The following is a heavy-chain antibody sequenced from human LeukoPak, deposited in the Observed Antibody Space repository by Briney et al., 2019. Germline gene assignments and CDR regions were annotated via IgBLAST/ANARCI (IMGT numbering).Heavy chain of an antibody. CDR3: AREATRLREIDY. Sequence: SETLSLTCTVSGYSISSGYYWGWIRQPPGKGLEWIGSIYHSGSTYYNPSLKSRVTISVDTSKNQFSLKLSSVTAADTAVYYCAREATRLREIDYWGQGTLVTVSS. J-gene: IGHJ4*02. D-gene: IGHD4-17*01. CDR2: IYHSGST. V-gene: IGHV4-38-2*02. CDR1: GYSISSGYY.